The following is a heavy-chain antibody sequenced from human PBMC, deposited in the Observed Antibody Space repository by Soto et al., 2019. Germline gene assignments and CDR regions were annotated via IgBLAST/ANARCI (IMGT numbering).Heavy chain of an antibody. CDR3: ATSPEYGDFLDY. CDR1: GGSISSYY. V-gene: IGHV4-59*04. J-gene: IGHJ4*02. CDR2: IYYSGST. D-gene: IGHD4-17*01. Sequence: PSETLSLTCTVSGGSISSYYWSWIRQPPGKGLEWIGYIYYSGSTYYNPSLKSRVTISVDTSKNQFSLKLSSVTAADTAVYYCATSPEYGDFLDYWGQGTLVTVSS.